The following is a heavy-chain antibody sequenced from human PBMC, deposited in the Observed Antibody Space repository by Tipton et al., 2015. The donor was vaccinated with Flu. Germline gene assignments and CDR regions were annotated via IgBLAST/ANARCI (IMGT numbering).Heavy chain of an antibody. Sequence: TLSLTCTVSGGSISSGGYYWSWIRQHPGKGLEWIGYIYYSGSTYYNPSLKSRVTISVDTSKNQFSLKLSSVTAADTAVYYCARASRTFYDILTGYYLRDAFDIWGQGTMVTVSS. V-gene: IGHV4-31*03. CDR2: IYYSGST. D-gene: IGHD3-9*01. CDR3: ARASRTFYDILTGYYLRDAFDI. CDR1: GGSISSGGYY. J-gene: IGHJ3*02.